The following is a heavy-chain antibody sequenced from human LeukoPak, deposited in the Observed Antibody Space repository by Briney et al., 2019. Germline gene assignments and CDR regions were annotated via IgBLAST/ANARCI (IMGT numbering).Heavy chain of an antibody. CDR3: AKGSYYDSSGSFYFDY. CDR1: GFTFSSYA. V-gene: IGHV3-23*01. CDR2: ISGSGDNT. D-gene: IGHD3-22*01. J-gene: IGHJ4*02. Sequence: GGSLRLSCAASGFTFSSYAMSWVRQAPGKGLEWVSGISGSGDNTYYADSVKGRFTISRDNSKNTLYVQVNSLGTEDTAAYYCAKGSYYDSSGSFYFDYWGQGTLVTVTS.